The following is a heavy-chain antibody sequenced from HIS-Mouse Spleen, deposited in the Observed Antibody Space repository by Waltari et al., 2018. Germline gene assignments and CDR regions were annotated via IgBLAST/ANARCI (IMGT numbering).Heavy chain of an antibody. V-gene: IGHV3-7*01. J-gene: IGHJ4*02. D-gene: IGHD1-26*01. Sequence: EVQLVESGGGLVQPGGSLRLSCAASGFTFSSYGMSWVCQAPGKGLEWVANIKQDGSEKYYVDSVKGRFTISRDNAKNSLYLQMNSLRAEDTAVYYCAREGDSGSYFDYWGQGTLVTVSS. CDR1: GFTFSSYG. CDR3: AREGDSGSYFDY. CDR2: IKQDGSEK.